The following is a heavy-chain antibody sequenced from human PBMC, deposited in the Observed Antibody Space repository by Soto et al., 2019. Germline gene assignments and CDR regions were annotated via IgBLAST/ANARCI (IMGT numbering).Heavy chain of an antibody. CDR3: ARILGAVTTSKNYMDV. CDR1: GYSISSSNW. CDR2: IYYSGST. D-gene: IGHD4-17*01. J-gene: IGHJ6*03. V-gene: IGHV4-28*01. Sequence: SETLSLTCAVSGYSISSSNWWGWIRQPPGKGLEWIGYIYYSGSTYYNPSLKSRVTMSVDTSKIQFSLKLSSVTAVDTAVYYCARILGAVTTSKNYMDVWGKGTTVTVSS.